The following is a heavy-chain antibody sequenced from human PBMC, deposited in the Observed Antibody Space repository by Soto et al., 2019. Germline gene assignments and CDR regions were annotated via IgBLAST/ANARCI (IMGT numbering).Heavy chain of an antibody. CDR3: ARDPKTSGGQNWAFNYFDS. V-gene: IGHV3-30-3*01. Sequence: GRSLRLCCAASGIGFSISPMHWVRQAPGKRPQWVALISYDGTNKFCADSVKGRFTISRDNSKSTLYLQVDSLRPEDAALYYCARDPKTSGGQNWAFNYFDSWGQGTLVTVSS. J-gene: IGHJ4*02. CDR2: ISYDGTNK. D-gene: IGHD2-15*01. CDR1: GIGFSISP.